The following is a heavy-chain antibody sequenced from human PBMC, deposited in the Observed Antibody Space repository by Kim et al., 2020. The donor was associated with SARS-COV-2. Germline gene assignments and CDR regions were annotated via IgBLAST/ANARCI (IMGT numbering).Heavy chain of an antibody. J-gene: IGHJ4*02. D-gene: IGHD3-9*01. V-gene: IGHV4-59*01. CDR3: ARAYYDILTGYSPFYFDY. Sequence: KSRVTISVDTSKNQFSLKLSSVTAADTAVYYCARAYYDILTGYSPFYFDYWGQGTLVTVSS.